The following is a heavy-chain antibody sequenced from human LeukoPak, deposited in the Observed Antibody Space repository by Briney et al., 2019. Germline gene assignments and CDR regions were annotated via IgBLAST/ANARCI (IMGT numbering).Heavy chain of an antibody. CDR1: GFTFSTHA. Sequence: RAGGSLRLSCAASGFTFSTHAMHWVRQAPGKGLEWVAMIWFDGKNTHYVDSVKGRFTISRDNSKSTVDLRMNSLRAEDTAVYYCTRDPPSRGWSFESWGQGTLVTVSS. CDR3: TRDPPSRGWSFES. V-gene: IGHV3-33*01. D-gene: IGHD6-19*01. CDR2: IWFDGKNT. J-gene: IGHJ4*02.